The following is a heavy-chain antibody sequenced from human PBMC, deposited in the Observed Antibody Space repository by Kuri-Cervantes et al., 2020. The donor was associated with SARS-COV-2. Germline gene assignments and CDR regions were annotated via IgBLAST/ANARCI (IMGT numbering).Heavy chain of an antibody. D-gene: IGHD3-22*01. Sequence: GGSLRLSCAASGFTLSGHWIHWVRQAPGKGLVWVSRINPDGSYTNNADSVKGRFTLSRDNAKNMLFLQMNSLRAEDTAVYYCAREDGYDSSGFYYYYGMDVWGQGTTVTVSS. CDR2: INPDGSYT. V-gene: IGHV3-74*01. CDR1: GFTLSGHW. J-gene: IGHJ6*02. CDR3: AREDGYDSSGFYYYYGMDV.